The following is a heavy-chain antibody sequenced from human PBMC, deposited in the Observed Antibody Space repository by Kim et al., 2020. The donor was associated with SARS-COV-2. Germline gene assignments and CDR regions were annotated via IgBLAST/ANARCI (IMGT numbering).Heavy chain of an antibody. J-gene: IGHJ6*02. CDR1: GYTFTGYY. Sequence: ASVKVSCKASGYTFTGYYMHWVRQAPGQGLEWMGWINPNSGGTNYAQKFQGWVTMTRDTSISTAYMELSRLRSDDTAVYYCARERVYYDILIGNYYGMDVWGQGTTVTVSS. CDR2: INPNSGGT. V-gene: IGHV1-2*04. CDR3: ARERVYYDILIGNYYGMDV. D-gene: IGHD3-9*01.